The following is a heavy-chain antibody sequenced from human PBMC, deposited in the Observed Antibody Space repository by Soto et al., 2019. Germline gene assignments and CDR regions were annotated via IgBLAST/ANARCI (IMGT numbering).Heavy chain of an antibody. J-gene: IGHJ2*01. V-gene: IGHV4-39*01. D-gene: IGHD2-21*01. CDR2: INYSGTA. CDR3: VRRVNIPSWYFDL. Sequence: QVELQQSGPGVVRPSETLSLTCSVSGASISKTSSYWGWIRQPPGKGLEWIGSINYSGTAYYSPSLRGRATLSVDTSANQFSLRLMSVTAADTAFYFCVRRVNIPSWYFDLWGREKPVIVSS. CDR1: GASISKTSSY.